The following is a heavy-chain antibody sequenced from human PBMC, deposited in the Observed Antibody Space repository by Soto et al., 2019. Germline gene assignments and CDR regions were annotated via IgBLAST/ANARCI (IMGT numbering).Heavy chain of an antibody. CDR2: IFSNDEK. CDR1: GFSLSNARMG. J-gene: IGHJ5*02. V-gene: IGHV2-26*01. D-gene: IGHD3-10*01. CDR3: QRLSRPHYGSENWLDP. Sequence: SGPTLVNPTETLTLTCTVSGFSLSNARMGVSWIRQPPGKALEWLAHIFSNDEKSYSTSLKSRLAISKDTSKSQVVLTMTNMDPVDTAKYYCQRLSRPHYGSENWLDPWGQGTLVTVSS.